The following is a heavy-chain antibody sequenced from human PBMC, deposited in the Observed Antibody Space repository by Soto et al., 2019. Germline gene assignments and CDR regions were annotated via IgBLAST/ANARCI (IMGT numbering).Heavy chain of an antibody. D-gene: IGHD6-6*01. Sequence: GSLSLSCAASAFPSNRFWMHRVRHTPGKGLVWVSRITEDGRNTLHAGSVRGRFSVTRDNTNYTLDLQMTSRRAEDTAVYFCARVEVPSPARLSYYCYYGLDVWGHWTSGTESS. CDR2: ITEDGRNT. V-gene: IGHV3-74*01. CDR3: ARVEVPSPARLSYYCYYGLDV. CDR1: AFPSNRFW. J-gene: IGHJ6*01.